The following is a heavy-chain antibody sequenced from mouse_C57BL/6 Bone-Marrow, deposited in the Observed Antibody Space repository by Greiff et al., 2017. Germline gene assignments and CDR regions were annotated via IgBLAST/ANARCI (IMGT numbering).Heavy chain of an antibody. Sequence: EVKLMESGGGLVKPGGSLKLSCAASGFTFSSYAMSWVRQTPEKRLEWVATISDGGSYPNYPDNVKGRFTSARYNANNNLYLQIGHLKSEDTAMYYCARVPDYYGFAYWGQGTLVTVSA. CDR2: ISDGGSYP. D-gene: IGHD1-1*01. V-gene: IGHV5-4*03. CDR1: GFTFSSYA. J-gene: IGHJ3*01. CDR3: ARVPDYYGFAY.